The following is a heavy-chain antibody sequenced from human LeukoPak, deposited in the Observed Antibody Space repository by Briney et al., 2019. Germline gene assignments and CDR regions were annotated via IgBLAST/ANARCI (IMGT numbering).Heavy chain of an antibody. CDR3: ARVVTPRYCSTTSCYWKGWFDP. CDR2: ISGSGGST. V-gene: IGHV3-23*01. J-gene: IGHJ5*02. D-gene: IGHD2-2*01. CDR1: GFTFSSYA. Sequence: GGSLRLSCAASGFTFSSYAMSWVRQAPGKGLEWVSAISGSGGSTYYADSVKGRFTISRDDSKNTLYLQMNSLRAEDTAVYYCARVVTPRYCSTTSCYWKGWFDPWGQGTLVTVSS.